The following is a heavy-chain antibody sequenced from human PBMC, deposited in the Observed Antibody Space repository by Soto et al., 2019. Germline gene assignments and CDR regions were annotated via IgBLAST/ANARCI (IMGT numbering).Heavy chain of an antibody. D-gene: IGHD1-26*01. V-gene: IGHV4-4*02. J-gene: IGHJ5*01. CDR3: AREYSGSYRWFDS. CDR2: IYHSGTT. CDR1: GDSVISSNY. Sequence: QVLLQESGPGLVKPSGTLSLTCAVSGDSVISSNYWSWVRQAPGKGLEWIGEIYHSGTTNYNPSLKSRVTISEDKSKNQFSLKFSSVNAADTAVYYCAREYSGSYRWFDSWGQGTLVTVSS.